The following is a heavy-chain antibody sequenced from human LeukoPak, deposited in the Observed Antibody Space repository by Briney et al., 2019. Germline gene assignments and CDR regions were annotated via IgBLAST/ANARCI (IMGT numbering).Heavy chain of an antibody. D-gene: IGHD2-2*01. Sequence: ASVKVSCKASGYTFTSYGISWVRQAPGQGLEWMGWISAYNGNTNYAQKLQGRVTMTTDTSTSTAYMELRSLRSDDTAVYYCARDIIYCSSTSCGGRYFDYWGQGTLVTVSS. V-gene: IGHV1-18*01. CDR2: ISAYNGNT. J-gene: IGHJ4*02. CDR1: GYTFTSYG. CDR3: ARDIIYCSSTSCGGRYFDY.